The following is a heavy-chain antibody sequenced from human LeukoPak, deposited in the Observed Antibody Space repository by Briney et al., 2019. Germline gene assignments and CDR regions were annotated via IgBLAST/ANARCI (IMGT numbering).Heavy chain of an antibody. CDR1: GFTFSSYW. CDR3: AKESALDFDY. D-gene: IGHD6-6*01. V-gene: IGHV3-30*02. Sequence: PGGSLRLSCAASGFTFSSYWMSWVRQAPGKGLEGVAFIRHDGSNKYYADSVKGRFTISRDNSKNTLYLQMNSLRAEDTAVYYCAKESALDFDYWGQGTLVTVSS. CDR2: IRHDGSNK. J-gene: IGHJ4*02.